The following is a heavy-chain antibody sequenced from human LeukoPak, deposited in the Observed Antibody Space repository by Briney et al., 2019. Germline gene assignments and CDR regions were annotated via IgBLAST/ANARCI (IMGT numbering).Heavy chain of an antibody. CDR2: IIPIFGTA. V-gene: IGHV1-69*13. D-gene: IGHD6-13*01. Sequence: SVKVSCKASGGTFSSYAISWVRQAPGQGLEWMGGIIPIFGTANYAQKFQGRVTITADESTSTAYMELSSLRSEDTAVYYCARDPIGSRWPYYFDYWGQGTLVTVSS. CDR1: GGTFSSYA. J-gene: IGHJ4*02. CDR3: ARDPIGSRWPYYFDY.